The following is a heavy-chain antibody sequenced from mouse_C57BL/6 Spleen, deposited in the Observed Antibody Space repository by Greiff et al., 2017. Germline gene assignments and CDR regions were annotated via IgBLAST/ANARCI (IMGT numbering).Heavy chain of an antibody. CDR3: ARELLRGFDY. CDR2: INPNNGGT. D-gene: IGHD1-1*01. CDR1: GYTFTDYN. Sequence: EVQLQQSGPELVKPGASVKIPCKASGYTFTDYNMDWVKQSHGKSLEWIGDINPNNGGTIYNQTFKGKATLTVDKSSSTAYMELRSLTSEDTAVYCCARELLRGFDYWGQGTTVTVSA. J-gene: IGHJ2*01. V-gene: IGHV1-18*01.